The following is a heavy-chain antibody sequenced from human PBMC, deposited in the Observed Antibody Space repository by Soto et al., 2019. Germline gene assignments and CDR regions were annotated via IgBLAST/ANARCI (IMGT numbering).Heavy chain of an antibody. Sequence: ASVKISCKASGHSSTHNGISWVRRAPGQGLEWMGWININRGDVNHAPKFQGRVTLTTDTSTTTAYMELRSLRLDDTAVYFCATDDMNRGR. J-gene: IGHJ2*01. CDR3: ATDDMN. CDR2: ININRGDV. CDR1: GHSSTHNG. V-gene: IGHV1-18*01. D-gene: IGHD2-21*01.